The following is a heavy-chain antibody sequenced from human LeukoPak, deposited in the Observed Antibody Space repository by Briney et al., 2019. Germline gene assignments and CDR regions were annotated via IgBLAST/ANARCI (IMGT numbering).Heavy chain of an antibody. V-gene: IGHV4-39*07. Sequence: SETLSLTCTVSGGSISSSSYYWGWIRQPPGKGLEWIGSIYYSGSTYYNPSLKSRVTISVDTSKNQFSLKLSSVTAADTAVYYCARGPDFWSGLFDYWGQGTLVTVSS. CDR3: ARGPDFWSGLFDY. CDR2: IYYSGST. CDR1: GGSISSSSYY. J-gene: IGHJ4*02. D-gene: IGHD3-3*01.